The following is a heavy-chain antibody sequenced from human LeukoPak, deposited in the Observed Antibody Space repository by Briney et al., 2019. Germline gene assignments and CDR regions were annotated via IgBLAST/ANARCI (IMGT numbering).Heavy chain of an antibody. CDR2: IFSDGNNK. D-gene: IGHD1-26*01. J-gene: IGHJ4*02. V-gene: IGHV3-30*04. CDR1: GFTFSSYA. Sequence: PGGSLRLSCAASGFTFSSYAMHWVRQAPGKGLEWVTFIFSDGNNKYYADSVRGRFTISRDNSKNKLDLQMNSLRPDDTAVYYCARDELHTGTYFPFDYWGQGTLVTVSS. CDR3: ARDELHTGTYFPFDY.